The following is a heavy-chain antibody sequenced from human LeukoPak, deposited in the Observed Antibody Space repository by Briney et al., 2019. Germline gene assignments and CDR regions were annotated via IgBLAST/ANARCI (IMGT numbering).Heavy chain of an antibody. CDR2: IYYSGST. CDR3: ARAITIFGVGDAFDI. D-gene: IGHD3-3*01. CDR1: GGSISSSNFY. J-gene: IGHJ3*02. V-gene: IGHV4-39*07. Sequence: SETLSLTCTVSGGSISSSNFYWGWIRQPPGKGLEWIGSIYYSGSTYYNPSLKSRVTISVDTSKNQFSLKLSSVTAADTAVYYCARAITIFGVGDAFDIWGQGTMVTVSS.